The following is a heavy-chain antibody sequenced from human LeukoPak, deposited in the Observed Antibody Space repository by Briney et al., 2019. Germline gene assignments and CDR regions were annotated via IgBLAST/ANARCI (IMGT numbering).Heavy chain of an antibody. CDR3: ARDIAARQGNWFDP. D-gene: IGHD6-6*01. CDR2: INPNSGGT. V-gene: IGHV1-2*02. J-gene: IGHJ5*02. Sequence: ASVKVSCKASGYTFTGYYMHWGRQAPGQGLEWMGWINPNSGGTNYAQKFQGRVTMTRDTSISTAYMELSRLRSDDTAVYYCARDIAARQGNWFDPWGQGTLVTVSS. CDR1: GYTFTGYY.